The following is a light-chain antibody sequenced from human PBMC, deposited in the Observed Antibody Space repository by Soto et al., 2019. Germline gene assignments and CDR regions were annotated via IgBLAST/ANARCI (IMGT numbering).Light chain of an antibody. CDR2: GAS. V-gene: IGKV1-39*01. CDR3: QQSYRSPYT. J-gene: IGKJ2*01. CDR1: QSINIY. Sequence: IQLTQSPSSLSASVGDRVTVTCRASQSINIYLNWYQQKPGKAPTLLIYGASSLQSGVPSRFRGAGSRTDFTLTIRSLQTEDFATYYCQQSYRSPYTFGKGTKLAI.